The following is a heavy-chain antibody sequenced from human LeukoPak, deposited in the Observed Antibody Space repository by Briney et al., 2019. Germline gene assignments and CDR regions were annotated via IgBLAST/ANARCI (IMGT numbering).Heavy chain of an antibody. V-gene: IGHV3-30*18. Sequence: GRSLRLSCAASGFIFSSYDMHWVRQAPGEGLEWGAVISYDGSNKYYADSVKGRFTISRDNSKNTPYLQVNSLRGEDTAVYYCAKQDLGGATAYWGQGTLVTVSS. D-gene: IGHD1-26*01. CDR2: ISYDGSNK. CDR3: AKQDLGGATAY. CDR1: GFIFSSYD. J-gene: IGHJ4*02.